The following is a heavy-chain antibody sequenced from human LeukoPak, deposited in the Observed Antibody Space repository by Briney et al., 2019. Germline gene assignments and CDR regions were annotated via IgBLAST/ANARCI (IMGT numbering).Heavy chain of an antibody. V-gene: IGHV3-23*01. D-gene: IGHD4-17*01. Sequence: GGSLRLSCAASGFTFSNYAMSWVRQAPGKGLEWVSAISGSGGSTYYADSVKDRFTISRDNAKNTLYLQMNSLRAEDTAVYYCAKGGVGGGPTVTTIYFDYWGQGTLVTVSS. J-gene: IGHJ4*02. CDR2: ISGSGGST. CDR1: GFTFSNYA. CDR3: AKGGVGGGPTVTTIYFDY.